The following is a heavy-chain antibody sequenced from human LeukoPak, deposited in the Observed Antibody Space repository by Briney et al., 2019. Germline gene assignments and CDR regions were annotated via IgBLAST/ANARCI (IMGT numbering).Heavy chain of an antibody. CDR3: ASWRGVLRYFD. D-gene: IGHD3-9*01. Sequence: ASETLSLTCTVSGGSISSGDYYWSWIRQPPGKGLEWIGYIYYSGSTYYNPSLKSRVTISVDTSKNQFSLKLSSVTAADTAVYYCASWRGVLRYFDWGQGTLVTVSS. J-gene: IGHJ4*02. CDR2: IYYSGST. CDR1: GGSISSGDYY. V-gene: IGHV4-30-4*08.